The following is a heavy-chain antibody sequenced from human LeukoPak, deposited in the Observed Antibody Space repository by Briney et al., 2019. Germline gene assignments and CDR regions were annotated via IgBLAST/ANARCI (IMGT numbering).Heavy chain of an antibody. Sequence: SETLSLTCTVSGPSVTATNYYWAWIRQPPGKGLEWLGTVSYNDITYYNPSLLGRVAVSRGTSKTRFSLDLTSVTTEDTAVYFCARNLRGLPSDSWGRGILVTVTS. CDR3: ARNLRGLPSDS. D-gene: IGHD4-17*01. V-gene: IGHV4-39*01. J-gene: IGHJ5*01. CDR1: GPSVTATNYY. CDR2: VSYNDIT.